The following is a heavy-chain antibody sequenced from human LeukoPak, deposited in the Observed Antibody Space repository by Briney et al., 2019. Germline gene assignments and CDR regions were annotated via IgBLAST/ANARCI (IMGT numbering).Heavy chain of an antibody. J-gene: IGHJ4*02. Sequence: GESLKISCKASGYSFTNYWIGWVRQMPGKGLEWLGIIYPSDSDIRYSPSFQGQVTISADKSINTAYLQWSSLKASDTAIYYCARAGTSNYRFFDSWGQGTLVTVSS. CDR1: GYSFTNYW. CDR2: IYPSDSDI. V-gene: IGHV5-51*01. CDR3: ARAGTSNYRFFDS. D-gene: IGHD4-11*01.